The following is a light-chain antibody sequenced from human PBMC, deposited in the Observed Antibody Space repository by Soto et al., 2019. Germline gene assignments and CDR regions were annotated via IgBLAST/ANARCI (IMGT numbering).Light chain of an antibody. V-gene: IGLV1-44*01. J-gene: IGLJ1*01. CDR1: SSNIGSNT. CDR3: AAWDDRLDVYV. Sequence: QSALTQPPSASGTPSQIVSISCSGSSSNIGSNTLPWYQPLPGTAPKLLIYSTSQRSSGVPGRFAGSKSGASASLSISGLQSEDEADYYCAAWDDRLDVYVFGTGTKVTAL. CDR2: STS.